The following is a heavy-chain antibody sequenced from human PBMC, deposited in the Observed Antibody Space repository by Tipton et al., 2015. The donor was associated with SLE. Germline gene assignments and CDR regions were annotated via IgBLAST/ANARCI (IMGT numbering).Heavy chain of an antibody. D-gene: IGHD1-26*01. J-gene: IGHJ1*01. CDR2: ISGYTGNT. V-gene: IGHV1-18*01. CDR1: GYTFTSFG. CDR3: ARVGGSYYGKGYFQH. Sequence: QSRAEVKKPGASVKVSCKASGYTFTSFGISWVRQAPGQGLEWMGWISGYTGNTNYAQKLQGRVTMTTDTSTSTAYMELRSLRSDDTAVYYCARVGGSYYGKGYFQHWGQGTLVTVSS.